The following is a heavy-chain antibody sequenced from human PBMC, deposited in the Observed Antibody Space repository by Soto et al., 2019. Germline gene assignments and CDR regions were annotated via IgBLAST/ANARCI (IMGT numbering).Heavy chain of an antibody. V-gene: IGHV2-5*02. D-gene: IGHD3-16*01. J-gene: IGHJ4*02. CDR2: IYWDDAK. CDR3: AHKGGGDRILDY. Sequence: QITLKESGPTLVKPTQTLTLTCTFSGFSLSASGVGVGWIRQPPGKALEWLAIIYWDDAKHYSPSLKSSLTIPKDTSKNQVVLKRTNRDPVDTATYYCAHKGGGDRILDYWGQGTLVTVSS. CDR1: GFSLSASGVG.